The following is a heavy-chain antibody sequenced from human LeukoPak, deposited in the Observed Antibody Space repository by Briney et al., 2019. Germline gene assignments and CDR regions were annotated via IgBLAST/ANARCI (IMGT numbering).Heavy chain of an antibody. J-gene: IGHJ4*02. CDR1: GGSISSYY. V-gene: IGHV4-59*12. Sequence: SETLSLTCTVSGGSISSYYWSWIRQPPGKGLEWIGYIYYSGSTYYNPSLKSRVTISVDTSKNQFSLKLSSVTAADTAVYYCARGIYYDSSGYYRTYYFDYWGQGTLVTVSS. CDR2: IYYSGST. D-gene: IGHD3-22*01. CDR3: ARGIYYDSSGYYRTYYFDY.